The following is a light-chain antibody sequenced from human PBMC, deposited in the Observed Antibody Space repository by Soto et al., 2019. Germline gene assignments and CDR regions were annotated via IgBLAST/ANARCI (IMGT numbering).Light chain of an antibody. CDR1: QGITNY. CDR3: QQSYSTPPGT. V-gene: IGKV1-39*01. CDR2: ATS. Sequence: IQMTQATSSLSASVGDRVTITCRSGQGITNYLAWYQQKPGKAPKLLIYATSSLQSGVPSRFSGSGSGTDFTLTISSLQPEDFATYYCQQSYSTPPGTFGQGTKVDIK. J-gene: IGKJ1*01.